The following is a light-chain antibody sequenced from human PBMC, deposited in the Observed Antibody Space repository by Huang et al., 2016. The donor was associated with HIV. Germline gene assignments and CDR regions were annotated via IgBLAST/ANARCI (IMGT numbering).Light chain of an antibody. Sequence: IVLTQSPGTLSLSPGDTATLSCRASQSVISSYLAWYQQKPGQTPRLLIYGASSRATGIPDRFSGSGSGTEYTLTINNLEPEDFAVYFCQHYGRSPPFTFGPGTKVHI. CDR2: GAS. V-gene: IGKV3-20*01. CDR3: QHYGRSPPFT. CDR1: QSVISSY. J-gene: IGKJ3*01.